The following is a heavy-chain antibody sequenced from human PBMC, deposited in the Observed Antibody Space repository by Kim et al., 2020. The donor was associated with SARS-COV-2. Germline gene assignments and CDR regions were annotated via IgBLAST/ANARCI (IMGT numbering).Heavy chain of an antibody. D-gene: IGHD2-15*01. CDR2: IILISGTQ. J-gene: IGHJ6*02. V-gene: IGHV1-69*13. CDR3: AKPLESEYEPGGYGMDV. Sequence: SVKVSCKGSGGTFTYTINWVRKTPGQGLEWMGGIILISGTQKFSQKFQGRVTITADESTSTAYMELSSLRSEDTAVYYCAKPLESEYEPGGYGMDVWGHGTTVIVSS. CDR1: GGTFTYT.